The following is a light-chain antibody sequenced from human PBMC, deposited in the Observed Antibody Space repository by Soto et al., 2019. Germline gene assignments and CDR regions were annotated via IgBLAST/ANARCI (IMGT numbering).Light chain of an antibody. CDR2: DTF. J-gene: IGKJ1*01. CDR3: QQRATWPWT. V-gene: IGKV3-11*01. Sequence: IVLTQSPATLSFSPGERATLSCRAGQSIAIYLAWYQQKSGQSPRLLIYDTFNRAPGIPDRFSGSGSGTDFTLTISSLEPEAFAVYYCQQRATWPWTFGQGTTVEIK. CDR1: QSIAIY.